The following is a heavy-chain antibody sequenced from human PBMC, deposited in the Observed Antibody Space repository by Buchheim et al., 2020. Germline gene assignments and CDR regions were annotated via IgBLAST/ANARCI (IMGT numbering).Heavy chain of an antibody. D-gene: IGHD2-15*01. Sequence: QVQLVESGGGVVQPGRSLRLSCAASGFTFSSYGMHWVRQAPGKGLEWVAVISYDGSNKYYADSVKGRFTISRDNSKNTLYPQMNSLRAEDTAVYYCASGGSPEYYFDYWGQGTL. V-gene: IGHV3-30*03. J-gene: IGHJ4*02. CDR3: ASGGSPEYYFDY. CDR2: ISYDGSNK. CDR1: GFTFSSYG.